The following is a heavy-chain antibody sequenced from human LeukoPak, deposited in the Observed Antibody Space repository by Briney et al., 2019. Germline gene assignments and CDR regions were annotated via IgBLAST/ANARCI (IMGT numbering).Heavy chain of an antibody. CDR2: ISYDGSKT. J-gene: IGHJ5*02. CDR3: AKGGAIYDFWSGYRSSTGFDP. CDR1: GFRFNSHS. Sequence: PGRSLRLSCAASGFRFNSHSMYWVRQAPGKGLEWVTVISYDGSKTYYADSVKGRFTISRDNSKNTLYLQMNSLRAEDTAVYYCAKGGAIYDFWSGYRSSTGFDPWGQGTLVTVSS. D-gene: IGHD3-3*01. V-gene: IGHV3-30*07.